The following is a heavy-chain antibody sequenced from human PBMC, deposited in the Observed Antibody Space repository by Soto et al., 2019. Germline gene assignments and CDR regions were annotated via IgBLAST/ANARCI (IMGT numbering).Heavy chain of an antibody. D-gene: IGHD6-6*01. CDR1: GGTFSSYT. V-gene: IGHV1-69*04. CDR3: AREELEYSSSSNWFDP. J-gene: IGHJ5*02. CDR2: IIPILGIA. Sequence: GASVKVSCKASGGTFSSYTISWVRQAPGQGLEWMGRIIPILGIANYAQKFQGRVTITADKSTSTAYMELSSLRSEDTAVYYCAREELEYSSSSNWFDPWGQGTLVTVSS.